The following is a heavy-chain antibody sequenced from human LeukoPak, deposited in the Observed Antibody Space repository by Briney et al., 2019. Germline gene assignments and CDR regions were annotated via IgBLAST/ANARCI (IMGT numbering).Heavy chain of an antibody. Sequence: SETPSLTCTVSGGSISSYYWSWIRQPPGKGLEWIGYIYYSGSTNYNPSLKSRVTISVDTSKNQFSLKLSSVTAADTAVYYCARDGAITPLDYWGQGTLVTVSS. CDR2: IYYSGST. CDR1: GGSISSYY. V-gene: IGHV4-59*12. CDR3: ARDGAITPLDY. J-gene: IGHJ4*02. D-gene: IGHD2-21*01.